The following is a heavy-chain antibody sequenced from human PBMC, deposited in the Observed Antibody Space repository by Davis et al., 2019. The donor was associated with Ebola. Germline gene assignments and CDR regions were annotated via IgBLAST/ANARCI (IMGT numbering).Heavy chain of an antibody. CDR1: GGSFSGHY. Sequence: PGGSLRLSCAVYGGSFSGHYWSWIRQSPGKGLEWIGEINHRGSTNYNPSLRSRVTISIDTSKNQFSLKLSFVTAADTGVYYCARGVDSSVSCYGYWGQGTLVTVSS. CDR3: ARGVDSSVSCYGY. D-gene: IGHD2-2*01. V-gene: IGHV4-34*01. J-gene: IGHJ4*02. CDR2: INHRGST.